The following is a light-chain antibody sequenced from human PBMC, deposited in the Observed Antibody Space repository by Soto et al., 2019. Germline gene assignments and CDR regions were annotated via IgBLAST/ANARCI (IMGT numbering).Light chain of an antibody. V-gene: IGKV3-15*01. CDR1: QSVTSN. Sequence: EIVLTQSPGTLSLSPGERATLSCRASQSVTSNYLAWYQQKPGQAPRLLIYGASTRATGIPARFSGSGSGTEFTLTISSLEPEDFAVYFCQQYNIWPLWTFGQGTKVDI. CDR2: GAS. CDR3: QQYNIWPLWT. J-gene: IGKJ1*01.